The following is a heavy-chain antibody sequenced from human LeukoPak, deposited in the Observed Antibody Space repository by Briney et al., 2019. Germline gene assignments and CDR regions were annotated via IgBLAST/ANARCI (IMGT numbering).Heavy chain of an antibody. D-gene: IGHD2-2*01. CDR1: GGSISSYY. CDR3: ARGPYCSSTSCSSEYYYYYMDV. CDR2: IYYSGST. V-gene: IGHV4-59*01. J-gene: IGHJ6*03. Sequence: SETLSLTCTVSGGSISSYYWSWIRQPPGKGLEWIGYIYYSGSTNYNPSLKSRVTISVDTSKNQFSLKLSSVTAADTAVYYCARGPYCSSTSCSSEYYYYYMDVWGRGTTVTVSS.